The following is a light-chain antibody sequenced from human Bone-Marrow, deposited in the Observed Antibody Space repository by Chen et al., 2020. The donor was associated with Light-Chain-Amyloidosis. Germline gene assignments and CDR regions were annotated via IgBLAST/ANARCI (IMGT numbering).Light chain of an antibody. Sequence: QSALTQPASVSVSPGPSITISCTGTSRYVGCDNHVSWYQQHPDKAHKLMIYEVTNRPSWVPDRFSGSKSDNTASLTISGLQTEYEADYFCSSYTITNTLVFGSGTRVTVL. CDR3: SSYTITNTLV. J-gene: IGLJ1*01. CDR2: EVT. CDR1: SRYVGCDNH. V-gene: IGLV2-14*01.